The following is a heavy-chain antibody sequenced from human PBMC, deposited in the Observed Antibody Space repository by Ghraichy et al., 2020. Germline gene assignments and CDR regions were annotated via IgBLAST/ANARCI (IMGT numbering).Heavy chain of an antibody. V-gene: IGHV4-59*01. CDR1: GGSISSYY. J-gene: IGHJ4*02. D-gene: IGHD4-17*01. Sequence: SETLSLTCTVSGGSISSYYWSWIRQPPGKGLEWIGYIYYSGSTNYNPSLKSRVTISVDTSKNQFSLKLSSVTAADTAVYYCARAATVTTGLHYWGQGTLVTVSS. CDR2: IYYSGST. CDR3: ARAATVTTGLHY.